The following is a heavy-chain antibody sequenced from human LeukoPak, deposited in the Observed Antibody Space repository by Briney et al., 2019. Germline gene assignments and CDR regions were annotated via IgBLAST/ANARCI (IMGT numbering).Heavy chain of an antibody. Sequence: NPSQTLSLTCAISGDSVSNNIATWNWIRQSPSRGLEWLGRTYYRSKWYNGYAVSMKSRITINPDTSKNQFSLQLNSVTPEDTAVYYCARDRDSIDSFDIWGQGTMVTVSS. J-gene: IGHJ3*02. V-gene: IGHV6-1*01. CDR3: ARDRDSIDSFDI. CDR1: GDSVSNNIAT. D-gene: IGHD3-22*01. CDR2: TYYRSKWYN.